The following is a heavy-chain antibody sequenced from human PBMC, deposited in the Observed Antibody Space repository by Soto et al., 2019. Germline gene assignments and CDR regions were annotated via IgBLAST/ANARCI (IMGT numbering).Heavy chain of an antibody. Sequence: PGGSLRLSCAASGLTFNSYAMSWVRQAPGKGLEWVSAISASGGSIHYADSVKGRFTTSRDNPKNTLFLQMNSLGVEDTAVYYCAKDTPGYSSGWYQYWGQGTLVTVSS. CDR2: ISASGGSI. CDR1: GLTFNSYA. J-gene: IGHJ4*02. V-gene: IGHV3-23*01. CDR3: AKDTPGYSSGWYQY. D-gene: IGHD6-19*01.